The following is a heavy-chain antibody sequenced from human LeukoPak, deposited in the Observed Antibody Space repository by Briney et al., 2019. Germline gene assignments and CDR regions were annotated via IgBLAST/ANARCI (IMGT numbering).Heavy chain of an antibody. CDR3: TTDPNTAMVAYYFDY. Sequence: GGFLRLSCAASGFTFSNAWMSWVRQAPGKGLEWVGRIKSKTDGGTTDYAAPVKGRFTISRDDSKNTLYLQMNSLKTEDTAVYYCTTDPNTAMVAYYFDYWGQGTLVTVSS. CDR2: IKSKTDGGTT. V-gene: IGHV3-15*01. J-gene: IGHJ4*02. D-gene: IGHD5-18*01. CDR1: GFTFSNAW.